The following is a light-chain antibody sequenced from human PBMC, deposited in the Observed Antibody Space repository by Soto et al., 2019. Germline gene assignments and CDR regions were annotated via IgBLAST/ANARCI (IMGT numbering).Light chain of an antibody. J-gene: IGKJ5*01. V-gene: IGKV3-15*01. Sequence: EIVMTQSPATLSVAPGERATRSCRASQSVRGNLAWYQQRPGQSPRLLIYGASSRATGIPARFSGSGSGTEFTLSISSLQSEDFAVYYCQQYNNWPFITFGQGTRLEI. CDR3: QQYNNWPFIT. CDR2: GAS. CDR1: QSVRGN.